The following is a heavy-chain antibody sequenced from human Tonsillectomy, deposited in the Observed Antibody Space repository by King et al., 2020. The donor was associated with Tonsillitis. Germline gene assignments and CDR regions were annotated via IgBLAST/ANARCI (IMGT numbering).Heavy chain of an antibody. CDR2: ISIYNGNT. CDR3: AEVLGYCSSSSCYCWFDT. J-gene: IGHJ5*02. D-gene: IGHD2-2*01. Sequence: QLVQSGAEVKKPGASVKVSCKGSDYTFSSFGITWVRQAPGPGLEWLGCISIYNGNTTSVQKFQGSGTMTTDTPTSTAYMELRSLRSDDTAVYYCAEVLGYCSSSSCYCWFDTWGQGTLVTVSS. CDR1: DYTFSSFG. V-gene: IGHV1-18*01.